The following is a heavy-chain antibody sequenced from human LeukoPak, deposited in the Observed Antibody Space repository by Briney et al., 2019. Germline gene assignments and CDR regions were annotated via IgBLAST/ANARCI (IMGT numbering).Heavy chain of an antibody. J-gene: IGHJ4*02. CDR3: ARVTCSGGSCYSDLTYYFDY. V-gene: IGHV3-21*01. CDR2: ISSSSSYI. Sequence: GGSLRLSCAASGFDFSAYGMNWVRQAPGKGLEWVSSISSSSSYIYYADSVKGRFTISRDNAKNSLYLQMNSLRAEDTAVYYCARVTCSGGSCYSDLTYYFDYWGQGTLVTVSS. CDR1: GFDFSAYG. D-gene: IGHD2-15*01.